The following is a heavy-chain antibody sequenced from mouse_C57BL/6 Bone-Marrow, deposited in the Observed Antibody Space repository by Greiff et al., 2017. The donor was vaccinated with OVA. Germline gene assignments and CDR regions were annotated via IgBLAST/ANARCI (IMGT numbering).Heavy chain of an antibody. CDR1: GYSITSGYY. Sequence: VQLKESGPGLVKPSQSLSLTCSVTGYSITSGYYWNWIRQFPGNKLEWMGYISYDGSNNYNPSLKNRISITRDTSKNQFFLKLNSVTTEDTATYYCAREDYGSSYGYFDVWGTGTTVTVSS. CDR2: ISYDGSN. V-gene: IGHV3-6*01. CDR3: AREDYGSSYGYFDV. J-gene: IGHJ1*03. D-gene: IGHD1-1*01.